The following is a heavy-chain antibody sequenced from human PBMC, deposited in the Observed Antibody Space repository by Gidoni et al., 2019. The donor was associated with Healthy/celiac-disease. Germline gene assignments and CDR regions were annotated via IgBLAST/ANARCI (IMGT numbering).Heavy chain of an antibody. Sequence: EVQLVESGGGLVQPGRSLRLPCAASGINFDDYAMHWVRQGPGKGLEWVSGSSWNSGSIGYADSVKGRFTISRDNAKNSLYLQMNSLRAEDTALYYCAKDMLATLREDGMDVWGQGTTVTVSS. CDR1: GINFDDYA. V-gene: IGHV3-9*01. J-gene: IGHJ6*02. CDR2: SSWNSGSI. CDR3: AKDMLATLREDGMDV.